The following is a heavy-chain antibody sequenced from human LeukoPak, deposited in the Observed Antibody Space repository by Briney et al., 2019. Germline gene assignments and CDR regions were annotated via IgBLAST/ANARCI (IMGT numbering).Heavy chain of an antibody. V-gene: IGHV4-4*02. D-gene: IGHD2-15*01. CDR3: ARGYCCGGSCFDY. CDR2: IYHSGST. J-gene: IGHJ4*02. CDR1: GGCISSGNW. Sequence: SQTLSLTCAVSGGCISSGNWWRLVRQPPGKGLEWIGEIYHSGSTYYNPSLKSRVTISVDTSKNQFSLKLSSVTAADTAVYYCARGYCCGGSCFDYWGQGTLVTVSS.